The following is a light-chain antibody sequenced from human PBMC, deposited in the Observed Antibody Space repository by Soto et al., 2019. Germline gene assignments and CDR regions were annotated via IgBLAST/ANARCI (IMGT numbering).Light chain of an antibody. Sequence: EIVLTQSPATLSLSPGERATLSCRASQSVSSYLAWYQQKPGQAPRLLIYDASNRATGIPARFSGSGSGTDFTLTISSLQAEDVATYFCQQYHSYPLTFGGGTKVDIK. CDR2: DAS. V-gene: IGKV3-11*01. CDR1: QSVSSY. J-gene: IGKJ4*01. CDR3: QQYHSYPLT.